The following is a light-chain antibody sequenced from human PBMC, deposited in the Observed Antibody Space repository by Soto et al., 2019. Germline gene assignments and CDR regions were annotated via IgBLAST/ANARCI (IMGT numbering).Light chain of an antibody. V-gene: IGLV2-14*01. Sequence: QSALTQPASVSGSPGQSITMSCSGSRSDVGGYQFVSWYQQHPGKAPKLIIYEVNNRPLGVSDRFSGSKSGNTASLTISGLQSEDEADYYCSSYRSAGGFSVVFGGGTKLTVL. CDR2: EVN. J-gene: IGLJ2*01. CDR1: RSDVGGYQF. CDR3: SSYRSAGGFSVV.